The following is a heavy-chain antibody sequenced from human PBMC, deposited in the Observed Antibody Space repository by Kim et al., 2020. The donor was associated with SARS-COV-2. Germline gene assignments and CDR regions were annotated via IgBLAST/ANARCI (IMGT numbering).Heavy chain of an antibody. V-gene: IGHV3-9*01. CDR2: ISWNSGSI. CDR1: GFTFGDYA. Sequence: GGSLRLSCAASGFTFGDYAMHWVRQAPGKGLEWVSGISWNSGSIGYADSVKGRFTISRDNAKNSLYLQMNSLRAEDTALYYCAKGGFDDFWSGLGYGMDVWGQGTTVTVSS. J-gene: IGHJ6*02. CDR3: AKGGFDDFWSGLGYGMDV. D-gene: IGHD3-3*01.